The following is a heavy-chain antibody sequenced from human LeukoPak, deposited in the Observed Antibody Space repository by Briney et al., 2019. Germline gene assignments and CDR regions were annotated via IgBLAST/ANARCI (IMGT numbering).Heavy chain of an antibody. V-gene: IGHV3-64D*09. CDR3: VNDYGDSPMDV. Sequence: GGSLRLSCSASGFTFSSYAMHWVRQAPGKGLEYVSAISSNGGSIYYADSVKGRFTISRDNSKNTLYLQMSSLRAEDTAVYYCVNDYGDSPMDVWGQGTTVTVSS. J-gene: IGHJ6*02. D-gene: IGHD4-17*01. CDR1: GFTFSSYA. CDR2: ISSNGGSI.